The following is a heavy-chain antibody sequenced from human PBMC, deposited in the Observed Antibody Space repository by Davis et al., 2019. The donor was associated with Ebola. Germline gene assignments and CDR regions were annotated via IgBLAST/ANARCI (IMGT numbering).Heavy chain of an antibody. CDR1: GGSFSGYY. Sequence: PSETLSLTCAVYGGSFSGYYWSWIRQPPGKGLEWIGEINHSGSTNYNPSLKSRVTISVDTSKNQFSLKLSSVTAADTAVYYCARGPYLTVHWGQGTLVTVSS. D-gene: IGHD4-17*01. CDR3: ARGPYLTVH. V-gene: IGHV4-34*01. CDR2: INHSGST. J-gene: IGHJ4*02.